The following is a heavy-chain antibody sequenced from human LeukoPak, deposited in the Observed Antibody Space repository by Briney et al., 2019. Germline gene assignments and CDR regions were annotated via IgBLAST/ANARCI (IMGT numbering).Heavy chain of an antibody. D-gene: IGHD6-19*01. Sequence: SETLSLTCAVYGGSFSGDFWSWLRQPPGMGLEWIGGMYYSGSTYHNPSLKSRVTMSVDTSKNQCSLKLSSVTAADTAVYYCARVSGWNPLEAAHLDYWGQGTLVTVSS. J-gene: IGHJ4*02. CDR3: ARVSGWNPLEAAHLDY. V-gene: IGHV4-34*01. CDR1: GGSFSGDF. CDR2: MYYSGST.